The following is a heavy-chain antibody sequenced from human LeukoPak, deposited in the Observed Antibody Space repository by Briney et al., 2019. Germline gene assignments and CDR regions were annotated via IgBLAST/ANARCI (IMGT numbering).Heavy chain of an antibody. CDR3: ARDRGGTLSY. CDR2: INPNSGGT. Sequence: ASVKVSCKTSGYRVNGYHIHWVRQAPGQGLEWMGWINPNSGGTNYAQKFQGRVTMTRDTSISTAYMELSRLRSDDTAVYYCARDRGGTLSYWGQGTLVTVSS. V-gene: IGHV1-2*02. J-gene: IGHJ4*02. CDR1: GYRVNGYH. D-gene: IGHD3-16*01.